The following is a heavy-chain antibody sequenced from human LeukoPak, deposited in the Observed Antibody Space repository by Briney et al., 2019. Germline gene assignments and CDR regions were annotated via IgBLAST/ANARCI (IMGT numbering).Heavy chain of an antibody. CDR2: IRYDGSDK. V-gene: IGHV3-30*02. D-gene: IGHD6-19*01. CDR3: AKTEAVAGRFDY. Sequence: PGGSLRLTCAVSGFTFSNYGMHWVRQAPGKGLEWVAFIRYDGSDKFYADSVKGRFTISRDNSKNTLYLQMNSLTTEDTAVYYCAKTEAVAGRFDYWGQGTLVTVSS. CDR1: GFTFSNYG. J-gene: IGHJ4*02.